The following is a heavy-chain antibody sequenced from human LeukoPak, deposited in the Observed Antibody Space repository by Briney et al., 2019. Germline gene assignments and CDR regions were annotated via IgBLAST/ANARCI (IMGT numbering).Heavy chain of an antibody. J-gene: IGHJ3*02. V-gene: IGHV3-48*03. CDR1: GFTFSSYE. CDR3: ATGREGVRGGDAFDI. CDR2: ISSSGSTI. Sequence: GGSLRLSCAASGFTFSSYEMNWVRQAPGGGLEWVSYISSSGSTIYYADSVKGRFTISRDNAKNSLYLQMNSLRAEDTAVYYCATGREGVRGGDAFDIWGQGTMVTVSS. D-gene: IGHD3-10*01.